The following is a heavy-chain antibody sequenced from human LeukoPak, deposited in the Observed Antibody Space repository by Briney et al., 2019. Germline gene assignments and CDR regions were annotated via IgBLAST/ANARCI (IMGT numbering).Heavy chain of an antibody. J-gene: IGHJ5*02. V-gene: IGHV4-39*07. CDR2: IYYSGST. CDR1: GGSISSSSYY. D-gene: IGHD3-10*01. Sequence: SETLSLTCTVSGGSISSSSYYWGWIRQPPGKGLEWIGSIYYSGSTYYNPSLKSRVTISVDTSKNQFSLKLSSVTAADTAVYYCARDGRDITRVRGVMILAENWFDPWGQGTLVTVSS. CDR3: ARDGRDITRVRGVMILAENWFDP.